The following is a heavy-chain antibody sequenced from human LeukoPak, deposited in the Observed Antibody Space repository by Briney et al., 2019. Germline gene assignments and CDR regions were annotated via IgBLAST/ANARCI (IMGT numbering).Heavy chain of an antibody. CDR2: IWYDGSNK. CDR3: ARDGRRVAAAGTWFDP. CDR1: GFTFSSYG. J-gene: IGHJ5*02. V-gene: IGHV3-33*01. Sequence: GRSLRLSCAASGFTFSSYGMHWVRQAPGKGLEWVAVIWYDGSNKYYADSVKGRFTISRDNSKNTLYLQMNSLRAEDTAMYYCARDGRRVAAAGTWFDPWGQGTLVTVSS. D-gene: IGHD6-13*01.